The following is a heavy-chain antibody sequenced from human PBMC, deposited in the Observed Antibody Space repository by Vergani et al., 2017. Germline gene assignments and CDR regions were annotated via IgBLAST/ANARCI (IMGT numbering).Heavy chain of an antibody. J-gene: IGHJ4*02. D-gene: IGHD2-15*01. CDR1: GVSISRYY. Sequence: QVQLQESGPGLVEPSETLSLTCTVSGVSISRYYWSWLRQPPGQVLECLGYISYSGSRNTNYKPSLKSRVTKSMDTTQNQFPLVLYSVTAVDTAVYYCARDPGCSVGSCYSADYWGKGTLVTVSS. CDR3: ARDPGCSVGSCYSADY. CDR2: ISYSGSRNT. V-gene: IGHV4-59*01.